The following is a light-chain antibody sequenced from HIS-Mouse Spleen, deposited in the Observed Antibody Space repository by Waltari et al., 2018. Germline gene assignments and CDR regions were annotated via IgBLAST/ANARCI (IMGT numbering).Light chain of an antibody. V-gene: IGLV2-23*01. CDR3: CSYAGSSTWV. CDR1: SSDVGCYNL. Sequence: QSALTQPASLSGSPGQSITISCTGTSSDVGCYNLVSWYQQPPGKAPKLMIYEGSKRPSGVSNRFSGSKSGNTASLTISGLQAEDEADYYCCSYAGSSTWVFGGGTKLTVL. J-gene: IGLJ3*02. CDR2: EGS.